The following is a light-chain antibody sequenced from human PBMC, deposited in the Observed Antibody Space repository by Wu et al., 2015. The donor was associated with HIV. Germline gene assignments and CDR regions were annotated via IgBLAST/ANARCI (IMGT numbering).Light chain of an antibody. CDR2: KAS. CDR3: QQYSVSSRT. CDR1: QSVSGW. J-gene: IGKJ1*01. V-gene: IGKV1-5*03. Sequence: TQTPGTLSLSPGDRATLSCRASQSVSGWLAWYQQKPGKAPKLLIYKASTLESGVPSRFSGSGSGTEFTLTISSLQPDDFATYYCQQYSVSSRTFGQGTKVELK.